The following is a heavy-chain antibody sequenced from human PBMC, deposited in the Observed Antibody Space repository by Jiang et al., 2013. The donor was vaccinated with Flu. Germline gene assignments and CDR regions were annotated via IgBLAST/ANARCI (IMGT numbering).Heavy chain of an antibody. CDR2: IIPILGIA. CDR3: ARGPPYDSGSYHRFDY. D-gene: IGHD3-10*01. CDR1: GGTFSTYG. J-gene: IGHJ4*02. Sequence: SGAEVKKPGSSVKVSCKASGGTFSTYGISWVRQAPGQGLEWMGGIIPILGIANYAQKFQGRVTITADKSTSTAYMEVSSLRSEDTAVYYCARGPPYDSGSYHRFDYWGQGTLVTVSS. V-gene: IGHV1-69*04.